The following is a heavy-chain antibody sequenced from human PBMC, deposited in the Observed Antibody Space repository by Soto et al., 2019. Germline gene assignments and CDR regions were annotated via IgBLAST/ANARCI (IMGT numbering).Heavy chain of an antibody. Sequence: QVQLQQWGAGLLKPSETLSLTCAVYGGSFSGYYWSWIRKPPGKGLEWIGEINHSGSTNYNPSLKSRVTIPVDTPKNQFSLKLSSVTAADTAVYYCARGRRFSGWYWGQGTLVTVSS. CDR2: INHSGST. V-gene: IGHV4-34*01. CDR1: GGSFSGYY. CDR3: ARGRRFSGWY. J-gene: IGHJ4*02. D-gene: IGHD6-19*01.